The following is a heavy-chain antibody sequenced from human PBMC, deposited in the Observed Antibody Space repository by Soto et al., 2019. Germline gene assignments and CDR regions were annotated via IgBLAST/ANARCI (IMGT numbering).Heavy chain of an antibody. D-gene: IGHD6-19*01. Sequence: SETLSLTCAVSGGSISTSNWWNWGRQPPGKGLEWIGEIYYSGRTNFNPSLKSRVTISIDKSKNQVSLRLSSVTAADTAVYYCARRAVAGTSWFDPWGQGTQVTVSS. CDR1: GGSISTSNW. V-gene: IGHV4-4*02. CDR3: ARRAVAGTSWFDP. J-gene: IGHJ5*02. CDR2: IYYSGRT.